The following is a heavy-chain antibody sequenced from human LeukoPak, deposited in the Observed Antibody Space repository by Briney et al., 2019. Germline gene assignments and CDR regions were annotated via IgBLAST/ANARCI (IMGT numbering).Heavy chain of an antibody. CDR3: ARGGGGYDF. CDR1: GFTFSSYS. Sequence: GGSLRLSCAASGFTFSSYSMNWVRQAPGKGLEWVAVISYDGSNKYYADSVKGRFTISRDNSKNTLYLQMNSLRAEDTAVYYCARGGGGYDFRGQGTLVTVSS. J-gene: IGHJ4*02. D-gene: IGHD5-12*01. V-gene: IGHV3-30*03. CDR2: ISYDGSNK.